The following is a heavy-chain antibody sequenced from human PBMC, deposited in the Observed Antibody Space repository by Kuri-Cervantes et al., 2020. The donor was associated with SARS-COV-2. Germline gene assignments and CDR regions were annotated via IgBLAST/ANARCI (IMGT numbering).Heavy chain of an antibody. CDR2: ISSSSSYT. J-gene: IGHJ5*02. CDR3: ARGGDIVVVPAAIEFLRRFDP. V-gene: IGHV3-11*06. CDR1: GFTFSDYY. D-gene: IGHD2-2*01. Sequence: LSLTCAASGFTFSDYYMSWIRQAPGKGLEWVSYISSSSSYTNYADSVKGRFTISRDNSKNTLYLQMNSLRAEDTAVYYCARGGDIVVVPAAIEFLRRFDPWGQGTLVTVSS.